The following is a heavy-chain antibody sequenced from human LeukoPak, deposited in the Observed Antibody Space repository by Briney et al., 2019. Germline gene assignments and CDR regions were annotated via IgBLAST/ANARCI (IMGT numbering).Heavy chain of an antibody. V-gene: IGHV3-23*01. CDR3: AKDSAKKYDDY. CDR1: GFTFSSYV. J-gene: IGHJ4*02. Sequence: GGSLRLSCAASGFTFSSYVMSWVRQTPGKGLEWVSAISGSGISTYYADSVKGRFTISRENSKNTLYLQMNSLRAEDTAVYYCAKDSAKKYDDYWGQGTLVTVSS. CDR2: ISGSGIST. D-gene: IGHD2/OR15-2a*01.